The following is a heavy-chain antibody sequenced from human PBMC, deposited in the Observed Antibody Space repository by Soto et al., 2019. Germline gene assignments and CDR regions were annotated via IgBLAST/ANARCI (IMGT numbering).Heavy chain of an antibody. D-gene: IGHD4-17*01. Sequence: QVQLVQSGAEVKKPGSSVKVSCKASGGTFSSYAISWVRQAPGQGLEWMGGIIPIFGTANYAQKFQGRVTITADKSASTAYMELSSLRSEDTAVYYCARPTTVVTYDAFDIWGQGTMVTVSS. J-gene: IGHJ3*02. CDR2: IIPIFGTA. V-gene: IGHV1-69*14. CDR3: ARPTTVVTYDAFDI. CDR1: GGTFSSYA.